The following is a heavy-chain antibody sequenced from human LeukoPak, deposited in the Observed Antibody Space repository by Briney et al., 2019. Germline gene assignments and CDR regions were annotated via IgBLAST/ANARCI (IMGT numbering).Heavy chain of an antibody. D-gene: IGHD3-22*01. Sequence: SETLSLTCTVSGGSINSYYWSWIRQPPGKGLEWIGYIYYSGSTNYNPSLKSRVTMSVDTSKNQFSLKLTSVTAADTAVYYCARRTYYSDSSGYYVNAFDIWGQGTMVTVSS. CDR1: GGSINSYY. CDR3: ARRTYYSDSSGYYVNAFDI. V-gene: IGHV4-59*08. CDR2: IYYSGST. J-gene: IGHJ3*02.